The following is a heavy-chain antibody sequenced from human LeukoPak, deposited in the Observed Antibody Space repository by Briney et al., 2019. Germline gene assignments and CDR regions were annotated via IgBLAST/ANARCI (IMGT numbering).Heavy chain of an antibody. V-gene: IGHV4-38-2*01. Sequence: GSLRLSCAASGFTFSDYYMSWIRQPPGKGLEWIGSIYYSGSTYYNPSLKSRVTISVDTSKNQFSLKLSSVTAADTAVYYCARQYEYYYDSSGYPWGQGTLVTVSS. D-gene: IGHD3-22*01. J-gene: IGHJ5*02. CDR3: ARQYEYYYDSSGYP. CDR1: GFTFSDYY. CDR2: IYYSGST.